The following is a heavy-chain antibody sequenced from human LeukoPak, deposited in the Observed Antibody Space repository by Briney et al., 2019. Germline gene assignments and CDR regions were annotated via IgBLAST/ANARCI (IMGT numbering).Heavy chain of an antibody. CDR2: INPNSGGS. Sequence: ASVKVSFKATVYTFIEYYMHWVRQAPGQGLEWMGWINPNSGGSNYAQKFQGRVTMTRDTSISTAYMELSRLRSDDTAVYYCARDLAFGEMVTNRGAFDIWGQGTMITVSS. V-gene: IGHV1-2*02. CDR3: ARDLAFGEMVTNRGAFDI. J-gene: IGHJ3*02. CDR1: VYTFIEYY. D-gene: IGHD5-24*01.